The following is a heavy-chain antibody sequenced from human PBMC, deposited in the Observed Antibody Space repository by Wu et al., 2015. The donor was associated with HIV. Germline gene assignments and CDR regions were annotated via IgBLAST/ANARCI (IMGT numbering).Heavy chain of an antibody. CDR3: ATDDQLVWFGDLNN. CDR1: GFTFTDNY. J-gene: IGHJ4*02. D-gene: IGHD2-21*02. Sequence: QVHLVQSGAEVKKSGASVRVSCQTSGFTFTDNYVHWVRQAPGQGLEWMGFINPKSGGTNYALKFQGRVTVTMATSINTAYMELRGLTSDDTAMYYCATDDQLVWFGDLNNWGQGTLVTVSS. V-gene: IGHV1-2*07. CDR2: INPKSGGT.